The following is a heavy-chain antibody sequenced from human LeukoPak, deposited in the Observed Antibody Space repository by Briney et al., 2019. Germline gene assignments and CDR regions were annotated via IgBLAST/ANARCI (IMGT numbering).Heavy chain of an antibody. CDR1: GGSISSSSYY. D-gene: IGHD7-27*01. V-gene: IGHV4-61*02. CDR3: ARDLGLTGDG. J-gene: IGHJ4*02. Sequence: SETLSLTCTVSGGSISSSSYYWSWIRQPAGKGLEWIGRIYTSGSTNYNPSLKSRVTISVDTSKNQFSLKLSSVTAADTAVYYCARDLGLTGDGWGQGTLVTVSS. CDR2: IYTSGST.